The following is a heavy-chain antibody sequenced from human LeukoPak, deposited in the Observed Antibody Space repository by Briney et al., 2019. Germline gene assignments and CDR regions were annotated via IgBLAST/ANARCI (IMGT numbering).Heavy chain of an antibody. CDR3: AREMATGDFDI. V-gene: IGHV3-74*01. CDR2: INSDGSRT. Sequence: PGGSLRLSCAASRFTFSSYWMHWVRQAPGKGLLWVSRINSDGSRTTYADSAKGRFTISRDNAKNTLYLQMNSLRAEDTAVYYCAREMATGDFDIWGQGTMVTVSS. D-gene: IGHD5-24*01. J-gene: IGHJ3*02. CDR1: RFTFSSYW.